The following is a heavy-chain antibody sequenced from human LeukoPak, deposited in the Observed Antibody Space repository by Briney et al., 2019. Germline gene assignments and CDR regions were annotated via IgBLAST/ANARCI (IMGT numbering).Heavy chain of an antibody. Sequence: ASVKVSCKASGYTFTSYDINWVRQATGQGLEWMGWMNPNSGNTGYAQKFQGRVTMTRNTSISTAYMELSSLRSEDTAVYYYARGLRGYSYDRGNWFDPWGQGTLVTVSS. V-gene: IGHV1-8*01. CDR1: GYTFTSYD. J-gene: IGHJ5*02. CDR3: ARGLRGYSYDRGNWFDP. CDR2: MNPNSGNT. D-gene: IGHD5-18*01.